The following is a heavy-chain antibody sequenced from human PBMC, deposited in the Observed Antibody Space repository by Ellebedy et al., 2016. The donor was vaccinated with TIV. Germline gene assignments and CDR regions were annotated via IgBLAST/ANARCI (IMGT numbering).Heavy chain of an antibody. CDR3: ERVRGGCSSTSCYLDP. CDR2: SDDSGTT. Sequence: MPSETLSLTCAVSGGSISSSSWWNWVRQPPGKGLEWIGESDDSGTTNYNPSIKSRVTISVDKSKNQFSMKMSSVPAADTAVYYCERVRGGCSSTSCYLDPWGQGTLVTVSS. CDR1: GGSISSSSW. V-gene: IGHV4-4*02. D-gene: IGHD2-2*01. J-gene: IGHJ5*02.